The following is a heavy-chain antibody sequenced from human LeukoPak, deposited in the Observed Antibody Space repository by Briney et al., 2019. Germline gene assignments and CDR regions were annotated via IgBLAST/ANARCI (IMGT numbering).Heavy chain of an antibody. CDR3: ARDPLRYLRVGHYDY. CDR2: IDYDSSHI. CDR1: GFTFSNSA. D-gene: IGHD3-9*01. J-gene: IGHJ4*02. Sequence: GGSLTLSCAASGFTFSNSAVNWVRQVPGQGLEWVSSIDYDSSHIYYAASVRGRFTISRDNARNSVYLQMSSLRVEDTAGYYCARDPLRYLRVGHYDYWGQGTLVAVSS. V-gene: IGHV3-21*01.